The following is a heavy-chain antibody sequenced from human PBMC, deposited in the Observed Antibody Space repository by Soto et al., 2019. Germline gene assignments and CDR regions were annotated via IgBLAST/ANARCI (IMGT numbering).Heavy chain of an antibody. D-gene: IGHD3-10*01. V-gene: IGHV4-30-4*01. J-gene: IGHJ6*02. CDR1: GGSISSGDYY. CDR3: AKGELLWFGELSHYYYGMDV. Sequence: SETLSLTCTVSGGSISSGDYYWSWIRQPPGKGLEWIGYIYYSGSTYYNPSPKSRVTISVDTSKNQFSLKLSSVTAADTAVYYCAKGELLWFGELSHYYYGMDVWGQGTAVTVSS. CDR2: IYYSGST.